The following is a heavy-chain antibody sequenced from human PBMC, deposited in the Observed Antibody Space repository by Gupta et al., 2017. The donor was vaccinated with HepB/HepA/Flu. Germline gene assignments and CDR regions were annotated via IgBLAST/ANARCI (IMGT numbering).Heavy chain of an antibody. CDR3: ARADSIRRITMIVVVSDAFDI. CDR1: GGSISSGDYY. D-gene: IGHD3-22*01. V-gene: IGHV4-30-4*01. J-gene: IGHJ3*02. Sequence: QVQLQESGPGLVKPSQTLSLTCTVSGGSISSGDYYWSWIRQPPGKGLEWIGYIYYSGSTYYNPSLKSRVTISVDTSKNQFSLKLSSVTAADTAVYYCARADSIRRITMIVVVSDAFDIWGQGTMVTVSS. CDR2: IYYSGST.